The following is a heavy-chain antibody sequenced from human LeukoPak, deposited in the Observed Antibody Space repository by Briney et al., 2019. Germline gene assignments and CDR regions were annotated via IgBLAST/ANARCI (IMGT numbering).Heavy chain of an antibody. V-gene: IGHV3-30*02. CDR2: IRYDGSNK. J-gene: IGHJ4*02. Sequence: GGSLRLSCAASGFTFSSYGMHWVRQAPGKGLEGVAFIRYDGSNKYYADSVKGRFTISRDNSKNTLYLQMNSLRAEDTAVYYCAKGKPIFGVVISYFDYWGQGTLVTVSS. CDR1: GFTFSSYG. D-gene: IGHD3-3*01. CDR3: AKGKPIFGVVISYFDY.